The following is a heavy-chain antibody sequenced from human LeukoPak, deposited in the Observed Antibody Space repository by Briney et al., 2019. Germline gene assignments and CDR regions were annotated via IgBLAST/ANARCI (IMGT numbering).Heavy chain of an antibody. CDR2: TRNKANSYTT. J-gene: IGHJ6*02. CDR3: AREGLGYYDSSGYYYYYYGMDV. CDR1: GFTFSDHY. V-gene: IGHV3-72*01. D-gene: IGHD3-22*01. Sequence: PGGSLRLSCAASGFTFSDHYMDWVRQAPGKGLEWVGRTRNKANSYTTEYGASVKGRFTISRDDSKNSLYLQMNSLKTEDTAVYYCAREGLGYYDSSGYYYYYYGMDVWGQGTTVTVSS.